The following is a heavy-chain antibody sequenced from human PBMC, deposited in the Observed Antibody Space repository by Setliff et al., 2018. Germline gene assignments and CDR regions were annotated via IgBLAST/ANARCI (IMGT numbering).Heavy chain of an antibody. D-gene: IGHD5-18*01. J-gene: IGHJ4*02. Sequence: ASVKVSCKASGYTFISYDISWVRQAPGQGLEWMGWISIDDDKTKYAQKFQGRVTMTADTSTSTAYMELRSLRSEDTAVYYCARVASDTAMVHDYWGQGTLVTVSS. CDR3: ARVASDTAMVHDY. V-gene: IGHV1-18*01. CDR1: GYTFISYD. CDR2: ISIDDDKT.